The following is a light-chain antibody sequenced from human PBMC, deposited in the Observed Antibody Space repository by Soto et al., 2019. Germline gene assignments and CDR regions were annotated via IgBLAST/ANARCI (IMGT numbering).Light chain of an antibody. J-gene: IGLJ1*01. V-gene: IGLV2-14*01. Sequence: QSALTQPASVSGSPGQSITISCTGTSSDVGGRHFVSWYQQHPGKAXXXXXXAVRXRXSXXSXXXXXXKXXXXXXXXXXXXXXEDEADYYCSSYTSSSTLLYVFGTGTKLTVL. CDR3: SSYTSSSTLLYV. CDR2: AVR. CDR1: SSDVGGRHF.